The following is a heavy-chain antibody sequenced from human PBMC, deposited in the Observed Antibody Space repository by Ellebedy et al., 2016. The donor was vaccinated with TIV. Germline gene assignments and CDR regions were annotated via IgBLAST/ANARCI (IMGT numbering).Heavy chain of an antibody. CDR3: ARDRLQYRNNWFDP. J-gene: IGHJ5*02. V-gene: IGHV3-21*01. CDR2: ISSSSSYI. CDR1: GFTFSSYS. D-gene: IGHD4-11*01. Sequence: GESLKISCAASGFTFSSYSMNWVRQAPGKGLEWVSSISSSSSYIYYADSVKGRFTISRDNAKNSLYLQMNSLRDEDTAVYYCARDRLQYRNNWFDPWGQGTLVTVSS.